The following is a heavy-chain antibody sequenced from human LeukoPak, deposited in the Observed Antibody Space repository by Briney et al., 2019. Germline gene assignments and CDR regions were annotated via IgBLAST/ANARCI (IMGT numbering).Heavy chain of an antibody. CDR3: ARSSFNLYFDF. Sequence: SETLSLTCTVSGDSLSDTNNYWGWVRQPPGKGLEWIGSIYYSGTTIYNPSLKSRVTVSVDTSKNQYFLRLTSVTAADTAVYFCARSSFNLYFDFWGQGTLVPVSS. J-gene: IGHJ4*02. CDR2: IYYSGTT. V-gene: IGHV4-39*07. CDR1: GDSLSDTNNY. D-gene: IGHD2-15*01.